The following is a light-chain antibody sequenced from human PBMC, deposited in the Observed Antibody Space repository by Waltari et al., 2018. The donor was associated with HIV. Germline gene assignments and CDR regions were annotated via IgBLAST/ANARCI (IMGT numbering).Light chain of an antibody. Sequence: ETVLTQSPGILSLSPGERATLSCRASQTVDITYVAWYQQKSGQAPGLLLFGSSSRAPGIPDRFSASGSVTDFTLVIDRLEAEDFAVYFCQQYETSPITFGQGTRLELK. CDR2: GSS. V-gene: IGKV3-20*01. CDR1: QTVDITY. J-gene: IGKJ5*01. CDR3: QQYETSPIT.